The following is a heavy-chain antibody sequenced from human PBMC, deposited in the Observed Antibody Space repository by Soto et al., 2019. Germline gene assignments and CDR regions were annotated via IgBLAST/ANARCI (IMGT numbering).Heavy chain of an antibody. V-gene: IGHV3-23*01. CDR2: IIGSGGST. CDR1: GFTFNSYA. CDR3: AKDRNYYDSSGYDY. D-gene: IGHD3-22*01. Sequence: LRLSCAASGFTFNSYAMSCVRQAPGKGLEWVSTIIGSGGSTYYAYSGKGRFSVSRDNCKNTLYLQMNSLRAEDTAVYYCAKDRNYYDSSGYDYWGQGTLVTVSS. J-gene: IGHJ4*02.